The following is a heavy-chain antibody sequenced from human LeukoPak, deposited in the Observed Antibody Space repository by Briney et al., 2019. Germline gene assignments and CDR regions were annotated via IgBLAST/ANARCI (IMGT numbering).Heavy chain of an antibody. J-gene: IGHJ4*02. D-gene: IGHD4-17*01. Sequence: ASVKVSCKASGYTFTSYGISWVRQAPGQGLEWMGWISAYNGNTNYAQKLQGRVTMTTDTSTSTAYMELRSLRSDDTAVYYCAGEFHPNYGDYYFDYWGQGTLVTVSS. CDR2: ISAYNGNT. CDR1: GYTFTSYG. CDR3: AGEFHPNYGDYYFDY. V-gene: IGHV1-18*01.